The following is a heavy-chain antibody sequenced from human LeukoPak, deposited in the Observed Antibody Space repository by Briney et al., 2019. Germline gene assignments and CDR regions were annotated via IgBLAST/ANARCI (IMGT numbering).Heavy chain of an antibody. CDR3: ARDNRDYYDSSRYDY. CDR1: GGSISSGGYY. D-gene: IGHD3-22*01. CDR2: IYHSGST. V-gene: IGHV4-30-2*01. Sequence: PSETLSLTCTVSGGSISSGGYYWSWIRQPPGKGLEWIGYIYHSGSTYYNPSLKSRVTISVDTSKNQFSLKLSSVTAADTAVYYCARDNRDYYDSSRYDYWGQGTLVTVSS. J-gene: IGHJ4*02.